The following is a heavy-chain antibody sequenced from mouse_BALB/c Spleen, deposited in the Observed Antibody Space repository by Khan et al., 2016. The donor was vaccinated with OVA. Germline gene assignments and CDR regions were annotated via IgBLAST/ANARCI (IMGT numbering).Heavy chain of an antibody. D-gene: IGHD3-2*02. V-gene: IGHV1-76*01. CDR2: IYPGTDNT. CDR1: GYIFTSYW. Sequence: QVQLKESGAELVRPGASVKLSCKTSGYIFTSYWIHWVKQRSGQGLEWFARIYPGTDNTYYNEKLKDKVTLTADNSSSTVYMQLSSLKSEDSAVYFCAGEEALYYFDYWGQGTTLTVSS. J-gene: IGHJ2*01. CDR3: AGEEALYYFDY.